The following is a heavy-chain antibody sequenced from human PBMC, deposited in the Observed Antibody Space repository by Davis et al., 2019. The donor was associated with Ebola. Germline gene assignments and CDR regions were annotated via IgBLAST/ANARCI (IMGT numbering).Heavy chain of an antibody. CDR2: ISWNSGSI. D-gene: IGHD5-12*01. Sequence: SLKISCAASGFTFDDYAMHWVRQAPGKGLEWVSGISWNSGSIGYADSVKGRFTISRDNAKNSLYLQMNSLRAEDTALYYCARDQVATISGVVDYWGQGTLVTVSS. V-gene: IGHV3-9*01. CDR3: ARDQVATISGVVDY. CDR1: GFTFDDYA. J-gene: IGHJ4*02.